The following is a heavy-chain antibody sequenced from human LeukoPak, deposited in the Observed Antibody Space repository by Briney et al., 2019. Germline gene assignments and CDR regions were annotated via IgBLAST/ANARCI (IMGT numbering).Heavy chain of an antibody. V-gene: IGHV3-30-3*01. CDR2: ISYDGSNE. J-gene: IGHJ4*02. CDR3: SSRIESAVTKFDC. Sequence: GGSLRLSCAASGFTFSSYAMHWVRQAPGKGLEWVAAISYDGSNEYYADSVKGRFTISKDNSMHTLYLQMNSLRAEDTAVYYCSSRIESAVTKFDCWGQGTLVTVSS. D-gene: IGHD6-13*01. CDR1: GFTFSSYA.